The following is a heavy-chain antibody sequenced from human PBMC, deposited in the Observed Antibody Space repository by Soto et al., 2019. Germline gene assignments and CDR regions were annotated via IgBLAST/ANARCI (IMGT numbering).Heavy chain of an antibody. Sequence: SVKVSCKASGVTFSSYAISWVRQAPGQGLEWMGGIIPIFGTANYAQKFQGRVTITADESTSTAYMELSSLRSEDTAVYYCAGANYYGSGSYYMREYYYYGMDVWGQGTTVTVSS. D-gene: IGHD3-10*01. CDR1: GVTFSSYA. CDR2: IIPIFGTA. J-gene: IGHJ6*02. V-gene: IGHV1-69*13. CDR3: AGANYYGSGSYYMREYYYYGMDV.